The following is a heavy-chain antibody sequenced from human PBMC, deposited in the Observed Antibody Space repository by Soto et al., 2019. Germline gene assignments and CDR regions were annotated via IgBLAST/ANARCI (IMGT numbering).Heavy chain of an antibody. CDR3: ARGTLTSIDMVDY. CDR2: ISYDGSNK. D-gene: IGHD2-21*01. CDR1: GFTCSSYG. J-gene: IGHJ4*02. Sequence: VRSLRLSCAASGFTCSSYGMHWVRQAPGKGLEWVAVISYDGSNKYYADSVRGRFTVSRDNAKNTLYLQINSLTAEDTAVYYCARGTLTSIDMVDYWGQGTLVPVSS. V-gene: IGHV3-30*03.